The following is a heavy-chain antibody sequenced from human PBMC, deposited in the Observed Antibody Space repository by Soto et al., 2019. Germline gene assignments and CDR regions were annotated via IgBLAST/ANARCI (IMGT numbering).Heavy chain of an antibody. CDR2: IWYDGSNK. Sequence: QVQLVESGGGVVQPGGSLRLSCAASGFIFNRYGMHWVRQVPGKGLEWVADIWYDGSNKNYADSVKGRFTISRDNSKNTLSLQMNSLRAEDTAVYYCARGPGRPPLRNYGMDVWGQGTTVTVSS. CDR1: GFIFNRYG. CDR3: ARGPGRPPLRNYGMDV. J-gene: IGHJ6*02. V-gene: IGHV3-33*01.